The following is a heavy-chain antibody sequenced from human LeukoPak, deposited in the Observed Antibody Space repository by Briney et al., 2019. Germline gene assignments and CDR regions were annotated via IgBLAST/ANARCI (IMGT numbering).Heavy chain of an antibody. V-gene: IGHV1-2*02. D-gene: IGHD3-22*01. CDR2: MNPNSGGT. J-gene: IGHJ5*02. CDR3: ARETSDYYDSSGYYLNWFDP. CDR1: GYTFTGYY. Sequence: ASVKVSCKASGYTFTGYYMHWVRQAPGQGLEWVGWMNPNSGGTNYAQKFQGRVTMTRDTSISTAYMELSRLRSDDTAVYYCARETSDYYDSSGYYLNWFDPWGQGTLVTVSS.